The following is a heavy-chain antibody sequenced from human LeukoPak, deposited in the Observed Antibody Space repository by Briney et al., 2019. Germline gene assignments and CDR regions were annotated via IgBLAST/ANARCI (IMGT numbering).Heavy chain of an antibody. CDR3: ARDNGYDFWSGYYAYYYYGMDV. J-gene: IGHJ6*02. CDR2: INHSGST. Sequence: SETLSLTCAVYGGSFSGYYWSWIRQPPGKGLEWIGEINHSGSTNYNPSLKSRVTISVDTSKNQFSLKLSSVTAADTAVYYCARDNGYDFWSGYYAYYYYGMDVWGQGTTATVSS. V-gene: IGHV4-34*01. D-gene: IGHD3-3*01. CDR1: GGSFSGYY.